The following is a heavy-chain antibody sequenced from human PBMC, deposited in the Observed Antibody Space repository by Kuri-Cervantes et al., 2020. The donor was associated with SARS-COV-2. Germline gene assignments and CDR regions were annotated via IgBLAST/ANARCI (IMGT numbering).Heavy chain of an antibody. Sequence: GESLKISCEASGFTFHDYAMNWVRQAPGKGLEWVSSISSSSSYIYYADSVKGRFTISRDNAKNSLYLQMNSLRAEDTAVYYCARNPYVDTAMEFDYWGQGNLVNVSS. V-gene: IGHV3-21*01. J-gene: IGHJ4*02. CDR2: ISSSSSYI. CDR1: GFTFHDYA. D-gene: IGHD5-18*01. CDR3: ARNPYVDTAMEFDY.